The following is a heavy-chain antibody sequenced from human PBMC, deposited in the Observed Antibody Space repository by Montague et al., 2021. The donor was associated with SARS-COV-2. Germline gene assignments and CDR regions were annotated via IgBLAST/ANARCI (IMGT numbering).Heavy chain of an antibody. CDR1: GGSISSYY. J-gene: IGHJ6*02. CDR2: IYYSGSA. Sequence: SETLSLTCTVSGGSISSYYWSWIRQPPGKGLEWIGYIYYSGSANYNPSLKSRVTISVDTSKNQFSLKLSSVTAADTAVCYCAGISKYCNGIYYYGMDVWGQGTTVTVSS. CDR3: AGISKYCNGIYYYGMDV. D-gene: IGHD2-8*02. V-gene: IGHV4-59*01.